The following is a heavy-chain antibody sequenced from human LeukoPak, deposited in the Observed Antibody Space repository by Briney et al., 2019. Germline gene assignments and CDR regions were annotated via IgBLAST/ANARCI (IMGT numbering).Heavy chain of an antibody. J-gene: IGHJ3*02. CDR1: GFTFSSYG. CDR2: IRYDGSNK. V-gene: IGHV3-30*02. D-gene: IGHD2-2*01. Sequence: GGSLRLSCAASGFTFSSYGMHWVRQAPGKGREWVAFIRYDGSNKYYADSVKGRFTISRGNSKNTLYLQMNSLRAEDTAVYYCRGDIVVVPAAQWGGAFDIWGQGTMVTVSS. CDR3: RGDIVVVPAAQWGGAFDI.